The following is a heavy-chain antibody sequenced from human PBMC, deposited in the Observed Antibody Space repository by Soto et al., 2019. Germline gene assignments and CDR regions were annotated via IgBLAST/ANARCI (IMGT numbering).Heavy chain of an antibody. CDR3: ARAADTGTTDY. Sequence: EVQLVESGGDLVQSGGSLRLSCAASGFPLSRYLMSWVRQAPGKGLEWVANINQDGSEKYYVDSVEGRFTISRDNAKNSLYLQMNSLRAEDTAVYYGARAADTGTTDYWGQGLLVTVSS. J-gene: IGHJ4*02. D-gene: IGHD1-7*01. V-gene: IGHV3-7*01. CDR2: INQDGSEK. CDR1: GFPLSRYL.